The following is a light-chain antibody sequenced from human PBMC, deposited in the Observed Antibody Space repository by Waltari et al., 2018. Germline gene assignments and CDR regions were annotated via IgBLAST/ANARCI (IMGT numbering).Light chain of an antibody. J-gene: IGKJ3*01. CDR1: QSVRTN. V-gene: IGKV3-15*01. CDR2: GAS. CDR3: HEYEYWPPGT. Sequence: EIVMTQSPATLSVSPGDRATLSCRASQSVRTNLAWFQQKPGQPPRLLISGASTRATGIPARFSGCGSGTEFTLTITGLQSEDFAVYYCHEYEYWPPGTFGPGTKVEIK.